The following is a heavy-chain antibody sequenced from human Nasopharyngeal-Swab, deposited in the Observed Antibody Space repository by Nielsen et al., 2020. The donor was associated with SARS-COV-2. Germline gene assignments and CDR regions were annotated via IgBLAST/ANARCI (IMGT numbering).Heavy chain of an antibody. V-gene: IGHV3-48*02. CDR1: GFTFSDHS. D-gene: IGHD1-26*01. CDR3: VREFEATGATYLDY. CDR2: ISGSGSTL. J-gene: IGHJ4*02. Sequence: GGSLRLSCASSGFTFSDHSMIWVRPAPGQGLEWVSYISGSGSTLYYADSVKGRITVSRDNAKNSLYLQMSSLRDEDTAVYYCVREFEATGATYLDYWGLGTLVTVSS.